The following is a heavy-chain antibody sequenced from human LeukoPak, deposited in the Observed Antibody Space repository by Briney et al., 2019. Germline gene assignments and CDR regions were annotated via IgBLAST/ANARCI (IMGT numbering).Heavy chain of an antibody. J-gene: IGHJ3*02. CDR3: AKGVAVAGLGDAFDI. CDR1: GFTFDDYA. D-gene: IGHD6-19*01. CDR2: IRWNSGSI. Sequence: GGSLRLSCAASGFTFDDYAMHWVRQAPGKGLEWVSGIRWNSGSIGYADSVKGRFTISRDNAKHSLYLQMNSLRAEDMALYYCAKGVAVAGLGDAFDIWGQGTMVTVSS. V-gene: IGHV3-9*03.